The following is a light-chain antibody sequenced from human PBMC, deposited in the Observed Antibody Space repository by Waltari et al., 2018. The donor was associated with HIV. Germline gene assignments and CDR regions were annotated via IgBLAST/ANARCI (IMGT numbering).Light chain of an antibody. CDR1: SRDIGLYNF. V-gene: IGLV2-8*01. CDR2: KVS. J-gene: IGLJ2*01. CDR3: FSYAGNNYLL. Sequence: QSALTQLPSASGSPGQSVTIPCPGTSRDIGLYNFVSWYPHHPVKAPKLMISKVSRRPSGVPDRFSGSKSGNPASLTVSGLQAADEAAYYCFSYAGNNYLLFGGGTKLTVL.